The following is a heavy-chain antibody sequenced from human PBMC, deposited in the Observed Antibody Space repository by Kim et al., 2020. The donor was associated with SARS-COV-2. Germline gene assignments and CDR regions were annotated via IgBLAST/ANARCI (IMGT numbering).Heavy chain of an antibody. Sequence: SETLSLTCTVSGGSISSGGYYWSWIRQHPGKGLEWIGYIYYSGSTYYNPSLKSRVTISVDTSKNQFSLKLSSVTAADTAVYYCARDSLLTTVTTEGSLEAFDIWGQGTMVTVSS. CDR3: ARDSLLTTVTTEGSLEAFDI. V-gene: IGHV4-31*03. CDR1: GGSISSGGYY. D-gene: IGHD4-17*01. CDR2: IYYSGST. J-gene: IGHJ3*02.